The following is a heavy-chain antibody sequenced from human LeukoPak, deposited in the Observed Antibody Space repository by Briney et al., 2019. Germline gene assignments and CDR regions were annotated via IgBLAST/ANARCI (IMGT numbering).Heavy chain of an antibody. J-gene: IGHJ3*02. CDR1: GFTFSSYS. V-gene: IGHV3-48*01. Sequence: GGSLRLSCAASGFTFSSYSMNWVRQAPGKGLEWVSYISSSSSTIYYADSVKGRFTISRDNAKNSLYLQMNSLRAEDTAVYYCARDRYYDFWSGSDAFDIWGQGTMVTVSS. CDR2: ISSSSSTI. CDR3: ARDRYYDFWSGSDAFDI. D-gene: IGHD3-3*01.